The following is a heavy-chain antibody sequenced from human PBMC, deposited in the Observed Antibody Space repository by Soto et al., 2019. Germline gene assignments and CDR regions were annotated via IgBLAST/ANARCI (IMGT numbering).Heavy chain of an antibody. CDR2: ISGSGGST. Sequence: GGSLRLSCAASGFTFSSYAMSWVRQAPGKGLEWVSAISGSGGSTYYADSVKGRFTISRDNSKNTLYLQMNSLRAEDTAAYYCAKDFRYYDFWSGTLYYYGMDVWGQGTTVTVSS. J-gene: IGHJ6*02. CDR3: AKDFRYYDFWSGTLYYYGMDV. D-gene: IGHD3-3*01. V-gene: IGHV3-23*01. CDR1: GFTFSSYA.